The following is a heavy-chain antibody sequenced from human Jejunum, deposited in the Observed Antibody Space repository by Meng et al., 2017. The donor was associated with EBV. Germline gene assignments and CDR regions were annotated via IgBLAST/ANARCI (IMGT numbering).Heavy chain of an antibody. D-gene: IGHD7-27*01. J-gene: IGHJ4*02. CDR1: GGSTSTVGYF. CDR3: ATLGGVPCSAY. V-gene: IGHV4-61*08. CDR2: ISSSGGA. Sequence: QVHRSQLPQGRVSPSQIRALSCSVSGGSTSTVGYFWRWIRQPPGKGLEWIVDISSSGGACYNPSLTTRATLSVHKSKSQFSLRLNSATSPDAAVYSCATLGGVPCSAYWGQGNLVTVSS.